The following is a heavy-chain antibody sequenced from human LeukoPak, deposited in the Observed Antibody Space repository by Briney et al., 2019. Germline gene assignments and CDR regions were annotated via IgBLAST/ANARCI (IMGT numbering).Heavy chain of an antibody. CDR1: GDSVSSNSAP. D-gene: IGHD6-13*01. J-gene: IGHJ3*02. Sequence: SQTLSLTCAISGDSVSSNSAPWNWIRQSPSRGLEWLGRTYYRSRWYNDYAESVKSRISINSDTSKNQFSLQLNSVTPEDTAVYYCARASQETRPHSTWADAFDIWGQGTMVTVSS. V-gene: IGHV6-1*01. CDR2: TYYRSRWYN. CDR3: ARASQETRPHSTWADAFDI.